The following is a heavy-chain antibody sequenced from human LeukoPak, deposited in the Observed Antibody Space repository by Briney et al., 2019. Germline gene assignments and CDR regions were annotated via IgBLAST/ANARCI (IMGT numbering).Heavy chain of an antibody. CDR1: GFTVSSNY. CDR3: ARAWSGYSSGWYGVY. J-gene: IGHJ4*02. D-gene: IGHD6-19*01. CDR2: IYSGGRT. V-gene: IGHV3-66*02. Sequence: GGSLRLSCAASGFTVSSNYRSWVRQAPGKGLECVSGIYSGGRTYYADSVKGGITISRENSKNTLYLQMNSLRAEDTAVYYCARAWSGYSSGWYGVYWGQGTLVTVPS.